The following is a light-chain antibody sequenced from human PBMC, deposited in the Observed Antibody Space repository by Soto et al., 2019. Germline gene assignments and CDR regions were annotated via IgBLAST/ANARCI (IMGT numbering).Light chain of an antibody. J-gene: IGKJ5*01. V-gene: IGKV3-15*01. CDR3: HQYNNWPPLT. CDR2: GAS. Sequence: EIVMTQSPATLSVSPGERATLSCRASQSVSSNLAWYQQKPGQAPRLLIYGASNRATGIPARFSGSGSGTELTLTISSLQSEDFAVYYCHQYNNWPPLTFGQGTLLEIK. CDR1: QSVSSN.